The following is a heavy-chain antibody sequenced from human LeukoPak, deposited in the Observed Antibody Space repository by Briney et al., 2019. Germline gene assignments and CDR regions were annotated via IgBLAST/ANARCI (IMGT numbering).Heavy chain of an antibody. V-gene: IGHV4-4*02. CDR1: GGSISSSNW. CDR2: IYHSGST. D-gene: IGHD2-15*01. CDR3: PVVAATRGDAFDI. J-gene: IGHJ3*02. Sequence: SGTLSLTCTVSGGSISSSNWWSWVRQPPGKGLEWIGEIYHSGSTNYNPSLKSRVTISVDTSKNQFSLKLSSVTAADTAVYYCPVVAATRGDAFDIWGQGTMVTVSS.